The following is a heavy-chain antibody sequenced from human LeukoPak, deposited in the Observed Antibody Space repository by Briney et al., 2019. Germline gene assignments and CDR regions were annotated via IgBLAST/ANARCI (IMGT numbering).Heavy chain of an antibody. CDR2: IYYTGST. Sequence: SETLSLTFTVSAGSITNYYWSWIRQPPGKGLEWIGYIYYTGSTNYNPSLKSRVTISVDTSKNQFSLKLSSVTAADTAVYYCARLREYYDSSGYRTFDYWGQGTLVTVSS. D-gene: IGHD3-22*01. V-gene: IGHV4-59*01. CDR3: ARLREYYDSSGYRTFDY. CDR1: AGSITNYY. J-gene: IGHJ4*02.